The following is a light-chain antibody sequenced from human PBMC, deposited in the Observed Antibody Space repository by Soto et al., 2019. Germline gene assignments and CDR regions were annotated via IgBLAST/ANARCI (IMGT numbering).Light chain of an antibody. CDR2: EVS. V-gene: IGLV2-14*01. CDR1: SSDVGGYNY. J-gene: IGLJ1*01. Sequence: QSVLTQPASVSGSPGQSITISCTGTSSDVGGYNYVSWYQQHPGKVPKLMIYEVSNRPSGVSNRFSGSKSGNTASLTISGLQAEDEADYYCSSYTSRNNYVFGTGTKVTVL. CDR3: SSYTSRNNYV.